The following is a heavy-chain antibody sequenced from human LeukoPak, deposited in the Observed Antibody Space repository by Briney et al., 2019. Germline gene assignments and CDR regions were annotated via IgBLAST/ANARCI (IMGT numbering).Heavy chain of an antibody. V-gene: IGHV3-21*01. CDR1: GFTFSSYS. J-gene: IGHJ4*02. CDR3: ARDRYCSSTSCYGADY. D-gene: IGHD2-2*01. CDR2: ISSSSSYI. Sequence: GGSLRLSCAASGFTFSSYSMNWVRQAPGKGLEWVSSISSSSSYIYYADSVKGRFTISRDNAKNSLYLQMNSLRAEDTAVYYCARDRYCSSTSCYGADYWGQGTLVTVSS.